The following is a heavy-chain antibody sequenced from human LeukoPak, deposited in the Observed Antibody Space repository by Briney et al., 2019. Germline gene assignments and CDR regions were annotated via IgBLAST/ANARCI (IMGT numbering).Heavy chain of an antibody. J-gene: IGHJ3*02. CDR1: GGSISISSYY. Sequence: PSETLSLTCTVSGGSISISSYYWGWIRQPPGKGLEWIGSIYYSGSTYYNPSLKSRVTISVDTSKNQFSLKLSSVTAADTAVYYCARDSSSGSYSFKAFDIWGQGTMVTVSS. D-gene: IGHD1-26*01. CDR2: IYYSGST. V-gene: IGHV4-39*07. CDR3: ARDSSSGSYSFKAFDI.